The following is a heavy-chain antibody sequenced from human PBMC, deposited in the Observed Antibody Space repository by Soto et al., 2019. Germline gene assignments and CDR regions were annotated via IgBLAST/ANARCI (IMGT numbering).Heavy chain of an antibody. Sequence: SVKVSCKASGGTFSSYAISWVRQAPGQGLEWMGGIIPIFGTANYAQKFQGRVTITADESTSTAYMELSSLRSEDTAVYYCARAWELNGWFDPWGQGTLVTVSS. CDR3: ARAWELNGWFDP. D-gene: IGHD1-26*01. CDR2: IIPIFGTA. CDR1: GGTFSSYA. V-gene: IGHV1-69*13. J-gene: IGHJ5*02.